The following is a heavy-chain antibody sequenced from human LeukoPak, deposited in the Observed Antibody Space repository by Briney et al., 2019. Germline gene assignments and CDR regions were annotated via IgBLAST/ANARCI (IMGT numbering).Heavy chain of an antibody. CDR1: GGSISSGGYS. CDR3: ARDQAAAGYFDY. J-gene: IGHJ4*02. Sequence: SETLSLTCAVSGGSISSGGYSWSWIRQPPGKGLEWIGYIYHSGSTYYNPSLKSRVTISVDRSKNQFSLKLSFVTAADTAVYYCARDQAAAGYFDYWGQGTLVTVSS. CDR2: IYHSGST. V-gene: IGHV4-30-2*01. D-gene: IGHD6-13*01.